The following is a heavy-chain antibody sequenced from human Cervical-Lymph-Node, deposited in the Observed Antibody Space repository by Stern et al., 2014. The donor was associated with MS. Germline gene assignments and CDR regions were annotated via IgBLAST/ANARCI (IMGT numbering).Heavy chain of an antibody. CDR1: GFNVSSHY. CDR2: IYSDEST. Sequence: EVQLEESGGGLIQPGGSLRLSCAASGFNVSSHYMSWVRQAPGQGLEWVSIIYSDESTYYADSVKGRFTISRDNSKHTLFLQMNSLRAEDTAVYYCATGGTWNSYYFDQWGQGTLVTVSS. D-gene: IGHD1-7*01. J-gene: IGHJ4*02. CDR3: ATGGTWNSYYFDQ. V-gene: IGHV3-53*01.